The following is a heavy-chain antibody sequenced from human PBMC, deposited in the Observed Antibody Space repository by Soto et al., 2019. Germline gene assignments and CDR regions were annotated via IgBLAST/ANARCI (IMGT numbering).Heavy chain of an antibody. V-gene: IGHV3-23*01. J-gene: IGHJ3*02. D-gene: IGHD2-2*01. CDR2: ISGSGSYT. CDR1: GFTFSSYA. CDR3: ANAFSGSIPKGFDI. Sequence: EVQLLESGGGLVQPGGSLRLSCAASGFTFSSYAMTWVRQAPGKGLEWVSAISGSGSYTYYADSVQGRFIISRDTSKSSLHLQMNNLRAEVTAIYYCANAFSGSIPKGFDIWGQGTAVTVSS.